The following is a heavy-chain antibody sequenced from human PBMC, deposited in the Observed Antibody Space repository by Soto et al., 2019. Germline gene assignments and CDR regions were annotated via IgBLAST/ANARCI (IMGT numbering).Heavy chain of an antibody. D-gene: IGHD2-15*01. CDR2: IYHSGST. CDR3: ARDGSGVYDY. J-gene: IGHJ4*02. Sequence: PSETLSLTCAVSGGSISSGGYSWSRIRQPPGKGLEWIGYIYHSGSTYYNPSLKSRVTISVDRSKNQFSLKLSSVTAADTAVYYCARDGSGVYDYWGQGTLVTVSS. CDR1: GGSISSGGYS. V-gene: IGHV4-30-2*01.